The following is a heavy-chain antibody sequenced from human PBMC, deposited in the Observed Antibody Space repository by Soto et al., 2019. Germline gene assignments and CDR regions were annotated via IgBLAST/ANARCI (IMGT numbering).Heavy chain of an antibody. Sequence: SETLSLTCAVSGGSISSGGYSWSWIRQPPGKGLEWIGYSYYTGSAYYNPSLKSRVAISVDRSKNQFSLKLTSVTAADTAVYYCARVLLNYSDTREDGLDVWCEGTTVTVSS. J-gene: IGHJ6*04. D-gene: IGHD3-22*01. CDR3: ARVLLNYSDTREDGLDV. V-gene: IGHV4-30-2*01. CDR2: SYYTGSA. CDR1: GGSISSGGYS.